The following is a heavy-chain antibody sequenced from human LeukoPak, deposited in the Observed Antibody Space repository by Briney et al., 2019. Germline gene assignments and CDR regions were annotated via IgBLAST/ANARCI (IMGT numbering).Heavy chain of an antibody. CDR1: GNYW. V-gene: IGHV3-74*01. CDR2: IDSDGSWT. CDR3: ARDGFGTGSN. D-gene: IGHD3-16*01. J-gene: IGHJ4*02. Sequence: GGSLRLSCAASGNYWMHWVRQAPGKGLVWVSHIDSDGSWTSYADSVKGRFTISKDNAKNTVYLQMNSLRAEDTAVYYCARDGFGTGSNWGQGTLVTVSS.